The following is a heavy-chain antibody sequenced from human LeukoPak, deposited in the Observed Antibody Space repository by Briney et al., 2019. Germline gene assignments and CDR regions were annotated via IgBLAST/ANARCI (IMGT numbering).Heavy chain of an antibody. Sequence: GGSLRLSCAASGFTFSSYGMHWVRQAPGKGLEWVAVIWYDGSNKYYADSVKGRFTISRDNSKNTLYLQMNSLRAEDTAVYYCAREQDSSGWRGFDYWGQGTLVTVSS. CDR3: AREQDSSGWRGFDY. V-gene: IGHV3-33*01. J-gene: IGHJ4*02. CDR1: GFTFSSYG. CDR2: IWYDGSNK. D-gene: IGHD6-19*01.